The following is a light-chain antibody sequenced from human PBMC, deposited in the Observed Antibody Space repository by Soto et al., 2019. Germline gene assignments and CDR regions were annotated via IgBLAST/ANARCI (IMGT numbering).Light chain of an antibody. J-gene: IGKJ1*01. CDR3: QQSYSTPRT. CDR1: QNIRSY. Sequence: DLQMTQSPSSLSASVGDRVTITCRASQNIRSYLNWYQQKPGKAPNLLIYAESSLQSGVPSRFSGSGSGTDFTLTISSLQPEDFAIYYCQQSYSTPRTFGQGTKVQIK. V-gene: IGKV1-39*01. CDR2: AES.